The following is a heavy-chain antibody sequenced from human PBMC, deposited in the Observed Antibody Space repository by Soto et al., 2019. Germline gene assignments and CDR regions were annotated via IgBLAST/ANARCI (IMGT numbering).Heavy chain of an antibody. J-gene: IGHJ4*02. Sequence: ASVKVSCKASGYTFTSYGISWVRQAPGQGLEWMGWISAYNGNTNYAQKLQGRVTMTTDTSTSTAYMELRSLRSDDTAVYYCARASRSRVAAAGPNFDYWGQGTLVTV. V-gene: IGHV1-18*04. CDR1: GYTFTSYG. CDR3: ARASRSRVAAAGPNFDY. D-gene: IGHD6-13*01. CDR2: ISAYNGNT.